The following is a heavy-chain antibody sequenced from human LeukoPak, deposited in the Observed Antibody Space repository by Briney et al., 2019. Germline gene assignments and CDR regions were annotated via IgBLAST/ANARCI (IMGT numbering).Heavy chain of an antibody. CDR3: ARWDSSGYPFDY. Sequence: GGSLRLSCAASGFTFSSYSMNWVRQAPGKGLEWASSISSSSSYIYYADSVKGRFTISRDNAKNSLYLQMNSLRAEDTAVYYCARWDSSGYPFDYWGQGTLVTVSS. V-gene: IGHV3-21*01. D-gene: IGHD3-22*01. CDR1: GFTFSSYS. J-gene: IGHJ4*02. CDR2: ISSSSSYI.